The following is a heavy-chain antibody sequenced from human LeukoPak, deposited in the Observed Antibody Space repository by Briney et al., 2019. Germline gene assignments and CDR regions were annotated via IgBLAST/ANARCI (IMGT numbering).Heavy chain of an antibody. CDR2: IYSGGST. CDR1: GFTVSSNY. CDR3: ARAVVRGVIYDAFDI. Sequence: GSLRLSCAASGFTVSSNYMSWVRQAPGKGLEWVSVIYSGGSTYYADSVKGRFTISRDNSKNTLYLQMNSLRAEDTAVYYCARAVVRGVIYDAFDIWGQGTMVTVSS. V-gene: IGHV3-53*01. D-gene: IGHD3-10*01. J-gene: IGHJ3*02.